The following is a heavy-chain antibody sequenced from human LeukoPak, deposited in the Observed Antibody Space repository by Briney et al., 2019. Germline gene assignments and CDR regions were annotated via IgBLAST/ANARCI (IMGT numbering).Heavy chain of an antibody. CDR3: ARDPGEQLDFEYGYYYYTDV. Sequence: SETLSLTCTVSGYSISSGYYWGWIRQPPGKGLEWIGSIYHSGSTNYNPSLKSRVTISVDTSKNQFSLQLNSVTPEDTAVYYCARDPGEQLDFEYGYYYYTDVWGKGTTVTVSS. D-gene: IGHD6-6*01. J-gene: IGHJ6*03. CDR1: GYSISSGYY. V-gene: IGHV4-38-2*02. CDR2: IYHSGST.